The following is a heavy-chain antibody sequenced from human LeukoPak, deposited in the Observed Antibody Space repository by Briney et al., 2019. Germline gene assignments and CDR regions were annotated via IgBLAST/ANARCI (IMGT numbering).Heavy chain of an antibody. V-gene: IGHV1-69*01. D-gene: IGHD3-22*01. CDR1: GGTFSSYA. CDR3: ARGEDYYDSRRNWFDP. Sequence: SVKFSCKASGGTFSSYAISWVRQAPGQGLEWMGGIIPIFGTANYAQKFQGRVTITADESTSTAYMELSSLRSEDTAVYYCARGEDYYDSRRNWFDPWGQGTLVTVSS. J-gene: IGHJ5*02. CDR2: IIPIFGTA.